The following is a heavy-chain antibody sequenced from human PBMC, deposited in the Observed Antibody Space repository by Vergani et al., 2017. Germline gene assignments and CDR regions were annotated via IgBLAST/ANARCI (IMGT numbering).Heavy chain of an antibody. CDR2: INHSGST. CDR1: GGSFSGYY. J-gene: IGHJ6*02. V-gene: IGHV4-34*01. D-gene: IGHD2-15*01. CDR3: ARGRGGSRYLVNYYYYCGMDV. Sequence: VQLQQWGAGLLKPSETLSLTCAVYGGSFSGYYWSWIRQPPGKGLEWIGEINHSGSTNYNPSLKSRVTISVDTAKNQFSLKLSSVTAADTAVYYCARGRGGSRYLVNYYYYCGMDVWGQGTTVTVSS.